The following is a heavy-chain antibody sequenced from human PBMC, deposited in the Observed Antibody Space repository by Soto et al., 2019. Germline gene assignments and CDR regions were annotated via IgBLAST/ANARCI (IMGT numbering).Heavy chain of an antibody. CDR1: GYSFAGYW. CDR3: ARQIYDSDTGPNFQYYFDS. CDR2: IDPSDSQT. V-gene: IGHV5-10-1*01. Sequence: GESLKISCKGSGYSFAGYWITWVRQKPGKGLEWMGRIDPSDSQTYYSPSFRGHVTISATKSITTVFLQWSSLRASDTAMYYCARQIYDSDTGPNFQYYFDSWGQGTPVTVSS. J-gene: IGHJ4*02. D-gene: IGHD3-22*01.